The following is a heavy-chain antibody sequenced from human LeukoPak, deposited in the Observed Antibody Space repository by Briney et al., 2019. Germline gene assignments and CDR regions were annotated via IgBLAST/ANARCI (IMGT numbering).Heavy chain of an antibody. V-gene: IGHV3-33*08. Sequence: GGSLRLSCAASGFTFSSYGMHWVRQAPGKGLEWVAVIWYGGSNKYYADSVKGRFTISRDNARNSLYLQMNSLRAEDTAVYYCAREIIAVAGGKDYWGQGTLVTVSS. CDR1: GFTFSSYG. CDR2: IWYGGSNK. CDR3: AREIIAVAGGKDY. J-gene: IGHJ4*02. D-gene: IGHD6-19*01.